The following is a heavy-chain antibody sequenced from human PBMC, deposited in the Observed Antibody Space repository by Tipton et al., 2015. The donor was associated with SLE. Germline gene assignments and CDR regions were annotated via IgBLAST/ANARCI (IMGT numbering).Heavy chain of an antibody. V-gene: IGHV4-61*02. CDR3: ARHLGAHNWNY. CDR2: IYTSGST. J-gene: IGHJ4*02. CDR1: GGSFGSGGYY. Sequence: TLSLTCTVSGGSFGSGGYYWTWVRQSAGKGLEFIGRIYTSGSTNYNPSLESRVTISVDTSKNQFYLRLTSVTAADTAVYYCARHLGAHNWNYWGQGTLVTVSS. D-gene: IGHD1-20*01.